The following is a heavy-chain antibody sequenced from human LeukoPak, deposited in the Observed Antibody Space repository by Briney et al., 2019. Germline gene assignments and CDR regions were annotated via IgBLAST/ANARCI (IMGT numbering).Heavy chain of an antibody. CDR3: ARDTTNVYYYDTSGYDH. Sequence: PSETLSLTCTVSGGSVSSGSYYWSWIRQPPGKGQEWIGYIYYSGSTKYNPSLKSRVTISVDTSKNQFSLKLSSVTAADTAVYYCARDTTNVYYYDTSGYDHWGQGTLVTVSS. CDR1: GGSVSSGSYY. D-gene: IGHD3-22*01. J-gene: IGHJ4*02. CDR2: IYYSGST. V-gene: IGHV4-61*01.